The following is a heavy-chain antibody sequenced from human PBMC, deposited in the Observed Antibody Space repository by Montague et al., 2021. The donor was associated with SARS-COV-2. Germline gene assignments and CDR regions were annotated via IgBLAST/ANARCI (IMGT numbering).Heavy chain of an antibody. V-gene: IGHV4-38-2*02. J-gene: IGHJ6*02. D-gene: IGHD1-1*01. CDR1: GYSISSGDY. Sequence: SETLSLTCTVSGYSISSGDYWGWSRQPPGKGLEWIGRINRYGNAYYNPSLQSRGTISVDTSKNQFSLTLRSVTAADTAVDYCARVSISYDPDDASYGMDVWGQGTTVTVSS. CDR2: INRYGNA. CDR3: ARVSISYDPDDASYGMDV.